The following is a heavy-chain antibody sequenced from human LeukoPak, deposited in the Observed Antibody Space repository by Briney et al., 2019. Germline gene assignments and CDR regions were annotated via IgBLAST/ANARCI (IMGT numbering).Heavy chain of an antibody. V-gene: IGHV4-59*12. CDR1: GGSISSYY. CDR3: ARDGVAGGFDY. Sequence: SETLSLTCTVSGGSISSYYWNWMRQPPGKGLEWIGYVYYSGSTNYNASLKSRVTISVDTSKNQFSLKLSSVTAADTAVYYCARDGVAGGFDYWGQGTLVTVSS. J-gene: IGHJ4*02. CDR2: VYYSGST. D-gene: IGHD6-19*01.